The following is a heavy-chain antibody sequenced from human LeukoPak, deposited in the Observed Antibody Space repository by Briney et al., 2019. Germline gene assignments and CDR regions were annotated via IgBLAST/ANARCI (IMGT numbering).Heavy chain of an antibody. Sequence: GGSLRLSCAAPGLNFDDYGMSWVRQAPGKGLEWVSGINWNGGSTGYADSVKGRFAISRDNAKNSLYLQMNSLRAEDTALYYCARDRGRGYFSLDYWGQGTLVTVSS. CDR1: GLNFDDYG. CDR2: INWNGGST. CDR3: ARDRGRGYFSLDY. V-gene: IGHV3-20*04. D-gene: IGHD1-26*01. J-gene: IGHJ4*02.